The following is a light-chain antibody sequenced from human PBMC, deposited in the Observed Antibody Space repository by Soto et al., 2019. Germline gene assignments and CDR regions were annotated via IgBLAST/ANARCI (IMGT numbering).Light chain of an antibody. V-gene: IGKV1-5*02. Sequence: DIQMTQSPSTLSASLGDRVTIVCRASRSLDKWLAWYHQKSGKAPKLLIYEASNLQSGVPSRFGGSGSGTEFALTINNLQPEDVGNYYCQQYYSFWTFGQGTTVEIK. CDR2: EAS. J-gene: IGKJ1*01. CDR1: RSLDKW. CDR3: QQYYSFWT.